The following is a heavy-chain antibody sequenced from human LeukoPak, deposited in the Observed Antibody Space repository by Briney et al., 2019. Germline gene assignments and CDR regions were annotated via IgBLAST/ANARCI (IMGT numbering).Heavy chain of an antibody. CDR3: ARPGRDGHIPDDVPDI. CDR1: GYSFTTYW. Sequence: GESLKISCKGSGYSFTTYWIGWVRQRPGKGLDWMGIIYPGDSDTRYSPSFQGQVTISADKSLTTAYLQWSSLRASDTAMYFRARPGRDGHIPDDVPDIWGQGTMVTVSS. CDR2: IYPGDSDT. V-gene: IGHV5-51*01. D-gene: IGHD5-24*01. J-gene: IGHJ3*02.